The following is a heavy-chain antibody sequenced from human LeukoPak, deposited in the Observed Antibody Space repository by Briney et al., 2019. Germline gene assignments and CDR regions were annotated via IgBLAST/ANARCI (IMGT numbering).Heavy chain of an antibody. D-gene: IGHD5-18*01. CDR3: ARSDVGFFVDTAIGLMDV. CDR2: ISSSSSYI. J-gene: IGHJ6*02. CDR1: GFTFSSYS. Sequence: PGGSLRLSCAASGFTFSSYSMNWVRQAPGKGLEWVSSISSSSSYIYYADSVKGRFTISRDNAKNSLYLQMNSLRAEDTAVYYCARSDVGFFVDTAIGLMDVWGQGTTVTVSS. V-gene: IGHV3-21*04.